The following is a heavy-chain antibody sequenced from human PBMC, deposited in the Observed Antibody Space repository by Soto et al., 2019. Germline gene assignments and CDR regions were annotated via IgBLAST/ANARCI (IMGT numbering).Heavy chain of an antibody. CDR3: VRGTNGWRGMDY. Sequence: SVKVSCKASGFTFTSSAVQWVRQARGQRLEWIGWIVVGSGNTNYAQKFQERVTITRDMSTSTAYMELSGLGAEDTAVYHCVRGTNGWRGMDYWGQGTLVTVSS. CDR1: GFTFTSSA. V-gene: IGHV1-58*01. D-gene: IGHD2-8*01. J-gene: IGHJ4*02. CDR2: IVVGSGNT.